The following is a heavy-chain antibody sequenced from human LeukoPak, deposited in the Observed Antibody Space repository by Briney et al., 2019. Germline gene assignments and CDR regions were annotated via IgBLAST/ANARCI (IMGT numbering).Heavy chain of an antibody. J-gene: IGHJ3*02. CDR2: IYYSGST. D-gene: IGHD3-22*01. CDR3: ARSDSSGYLWASDDAFDM. CDR1: GGSISSYY. Sequence: SETLSLTRTVSGGSISSYYWSWIRQPPGKGLEWIGYIYYSGSTNYNPSLKSRVTISVDTSKNQFSLKLSSVTAADTAVYYCARSDSSGYLWASDDAFDMWGQGTMVTVSS. V-gene: IGHV4-59*08.